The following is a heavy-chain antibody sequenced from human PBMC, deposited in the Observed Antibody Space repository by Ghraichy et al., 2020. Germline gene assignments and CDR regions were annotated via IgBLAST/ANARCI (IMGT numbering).Heavy chain of an antibody. V-gene: IGHV1-3*01. CDR1: GYTFSNFA. CDR2: ITAGNGDT. J-gene: IGHJ4*02. D-gene: IGHD6-25*01. Sequence: VKVSCKASGYTFSNFAMHWVRQAPGQRPEWMGWITAGNGDTKYVQKFQGRVTFTRDTSASTAYMELHSLRFEDTAVYFCVAADYGDYWGQGTLVTVSS. CDR3: VAADYGDY.